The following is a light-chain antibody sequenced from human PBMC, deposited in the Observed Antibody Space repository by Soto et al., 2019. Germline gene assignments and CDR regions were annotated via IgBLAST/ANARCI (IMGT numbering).Light chain of an antibody. V-gene: IGLV2-14*01. CDR2: DVI. CDR1: SSDVGGYNY. J-gene: IGLJ2*01. Sequence: QSALTQPASVSGSPGQSITISCTGTSSDVGGYNYVSWYQQHPGKAPKLMIYDVINRPSGVSNRFSGSKSGNTASLTISGLQAADEADYYCSSYTSSSTLVVFGGGTKLTVL. CDR3: SSYTSSSTLVV.